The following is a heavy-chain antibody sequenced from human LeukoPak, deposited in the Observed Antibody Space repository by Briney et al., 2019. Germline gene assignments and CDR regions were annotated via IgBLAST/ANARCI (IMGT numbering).Heavy chain of an antibody. D-gene: IGHD6-13*01. Sequence: GGSLRLSCAASGFTFSSYWMSWVRQAPGEGLEWVANIKQDGSEKYYVDSVKGRFTISRDNAKNSLYLQMNSLRAEDTAVYYCARESSSSWYEGGDAFDIWGQGTMVTVSS. CDR1: GFTFSSYW. CDR3: ARESSSSWYEGGDAFDI. J-gene: IGHJ3*02. V-gene: IGHV3-7*01. CDR2: IKQDGSEK.